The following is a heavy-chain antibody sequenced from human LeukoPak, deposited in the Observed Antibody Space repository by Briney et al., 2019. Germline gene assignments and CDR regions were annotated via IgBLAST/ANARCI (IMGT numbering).Heavy chain of an antibody. Sequence: SETLPLTCTVSGGSISSYYWSWIRQPPGKGLEWIGYIYYSGSTNYNPSLKSRVTISVDTSKSQFSLKLSSVTAADTAVYYCARGGYYFDYWGQGTLVTVSS. J-gene: IGHJ4*02. D-gene: IGHD3-22*01. CDR2: IYYSGST. V-gene: IGHV4-59*01. CDR1: GGSISSYY. CDR3: ARGGYYFDY.